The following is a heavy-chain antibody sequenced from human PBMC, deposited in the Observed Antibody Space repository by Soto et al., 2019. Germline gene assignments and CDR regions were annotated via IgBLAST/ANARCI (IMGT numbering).Heavy chain of an antibody. CDR2: ISAYNGNT. J-gene: IGHJ4*02. CDR3: ARREVGTSLDFDY. V-gene: IGHV1-18*01. Sequence: QVQLVQSGAEVKKPGASVKVSCKASGYTFSSYGISWVRQAPGQGLEWMGWISAYNGNTKYAQKLQGRVTITTDTSTSTGYMELRSLRSEDTAVYYCARREVGTSLDFDYWGQGTLVTVSS. CDR1: GYTFSSYG. D-gene: IGHD1-26*01.